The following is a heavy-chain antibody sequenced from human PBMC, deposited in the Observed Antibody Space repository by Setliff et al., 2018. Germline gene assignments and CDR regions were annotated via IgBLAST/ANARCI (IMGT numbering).Heavy chain of an antibody. J-gene: IGHJ6*02. Sequence: SETLFLTCTVSGGSISPYFWSWIRQSPGKGLEWIGYIYHNGNTNFNPSLMSRVSISVDTSKNQFSLKLRSVTAADTAVYYCARLSWNGLRYYGLDVWGQGTTVTVSS. CDR1: GGSISPYF. CDR3: ARLSWNGLRYYGLDV. D-gene: IGHD3-3*01. CDR2: IYHNGNT. V-gene: IGHV4-59*01.